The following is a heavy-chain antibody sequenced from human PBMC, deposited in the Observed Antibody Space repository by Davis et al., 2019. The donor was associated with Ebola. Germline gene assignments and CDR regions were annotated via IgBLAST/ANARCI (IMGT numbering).Heavy chain of an antibody. J-gene: IGHJ4*02. Sequence: SETLSLTCTVSGGSISSYYWSWIRQPPGKGLEWIGSIYYSGSTYYNPSLKSRVTISVDTSKNQFSLKLSSVTAADTAVYYCARHILEGSGCLDYWGQGTLVTVSS. CDR2: IYYSGST. CDR3: ARHILEGSGCLDY. CDR1: GGSISSYY. V-gene: IGHV4-59*05. D-gene: IGHD6-19*01.